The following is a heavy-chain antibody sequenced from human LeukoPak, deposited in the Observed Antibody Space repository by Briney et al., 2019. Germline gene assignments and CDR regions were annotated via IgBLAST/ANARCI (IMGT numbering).Heavy chain of an antibody. Sequence: GGSLRLSCAASGFTFSSYAMSWVRQAPGKGLEWVSAISGSGGSTYYADSVKGRFTISRDNAKNSLYLQMNSLRAEDTAVYYCASEGAAASNKARFSAYCGQGTLVTVSS. V-gene: IGHV3-23*01. D-gene: IGHD6-13*01. CDR3: ASEGAAASNKARFSAY. CDR1: GFTFSSYA. CDR2: ISGSGGST. J-gene: IGHJ4*02.